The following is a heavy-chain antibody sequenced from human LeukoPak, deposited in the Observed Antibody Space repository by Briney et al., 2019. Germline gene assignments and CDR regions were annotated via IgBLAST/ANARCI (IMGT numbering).Heavy chain of an antibody. CDR3: ATDGNYGFTY. CDR1: GFTFSRSW. CDR2: IKSDGSSS. J-gene: IGHJ4*02. D-gene: IGHD1-7*01. Sequence: AGSLTLSCAASGFTFSRSWMHWVRQAPGKELVWVSHIKSDGSSSTYADSVKGRFTISRDSTKDMVYLQMNSLRAEDTAVYYCATDGNYGFTYWGRGTLVTVSS. V-gene: IGHV3-74*01.